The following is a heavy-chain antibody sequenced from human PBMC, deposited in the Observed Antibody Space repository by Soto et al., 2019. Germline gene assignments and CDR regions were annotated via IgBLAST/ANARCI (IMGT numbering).Heavy chain of an antibody. CDR1: GFSLSNARMG. CDR3: ARIRAPGIAVAGMGYGMDV. Sequence: GPTLVNPTETLTLNCTVSGFSLSNARMGVSWKFQPPGKALEWLAHIFSNDEKTNNKSLKSRLTISKDTSKSQVVLTMTNMDPVDTATYYCARIRAPGIAVAGMGYGMDVWGQGTTVTVSS. V-gene: IGHV2-26*01. J-gene: IGHJ6*02. D-gene: IGHD6-19*01. CDR2: IFSNDEK.